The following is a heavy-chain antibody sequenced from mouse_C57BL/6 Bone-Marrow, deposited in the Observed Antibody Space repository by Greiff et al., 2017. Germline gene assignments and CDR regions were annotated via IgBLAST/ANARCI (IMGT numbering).Heavy chain of an antibody. CDR3: ARREMTSFDY. Sequence: EVMLVESGGGLVQPGESLKLSCESNEYEIPSHDMSWVRKTTEKRLEFVAAINSDGGSNYYPDTMERRFIISRDHTKKPLSLQTSVLTSEDTALYYCARREMTSFDYWGQGTTLTVSS. D-gene: IGHD2-13*01. CDR2: INSDGGSN. V-gene: IGHV5-2*01. CDR1: EYEIPSHD. J-gene: IGHJ2*01.